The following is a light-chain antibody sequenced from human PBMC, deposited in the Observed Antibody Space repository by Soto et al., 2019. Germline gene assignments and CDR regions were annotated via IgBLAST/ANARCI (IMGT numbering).Light chain of an antibody. Sequence: EIVLTQSPGTLSLSPGQRATLSCRASQSLSSSFLAWYQQKPGHAPRLIIYGASSRAAGIPDRFSGSGSGTDFTLTISSLEPEDFAVYYCHQFATTRSFGQGTKVDIK. CDR2: GAS. J-gene: IGKJ1*01. CDR3: HQFATTRS. CDR1: QSLSSSF. V-gene: IGKV3-20*01.